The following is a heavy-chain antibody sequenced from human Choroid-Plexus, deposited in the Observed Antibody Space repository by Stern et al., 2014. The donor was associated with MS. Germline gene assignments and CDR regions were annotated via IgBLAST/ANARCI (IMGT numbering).Heavy chain of an antibody. V-gene: IGHV3-30*18. CDR2: VSYDGSNK. J-gene: IGHJ5*02. CDR1: GFTLGSCA. Sequence: VQLLESGGGVVQPGRPLRLSCVASGFTLGSCAMHWVRQAPGKLLEWGAGVSYDGSNKYYADSVKGRFTISRDNSQNTLYMQMSSLRPEDTAVYYCAKDRQYLTYFFDHWGQGSLVTVSS. D-gene: IGHD2/OR15-2a*01. CDR3: AKDRQYLTYFFDH.